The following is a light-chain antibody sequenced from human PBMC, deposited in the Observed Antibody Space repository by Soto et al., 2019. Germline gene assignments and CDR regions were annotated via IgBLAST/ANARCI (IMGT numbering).Light chain of an antibody. CDR1: QAIADS. CDR2: SAS. Sequence: DIQLTQSPSFLSAFVGDRVTLTCRASQAIADSLAWFQQKPGKAPKLLIYSASILESGVPSRFSGSGSGTEFTLTISSLQPEDIGTYFCHQVTPFPPTFGGGTKVGIK. V-gene: IGKV1-9*01. J-gene: IGKJ4*01. CDR3: HQVTPFPPT.